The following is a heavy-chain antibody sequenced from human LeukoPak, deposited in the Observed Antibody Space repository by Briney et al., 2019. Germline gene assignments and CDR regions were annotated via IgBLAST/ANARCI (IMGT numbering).Heavy chain of an antibody. J-gene: IGHJ3*02. D-gene: IGHD3-10*01. CDR2: INPNSGGT. V-gene: IGHV1-2*02. Sequence: ASVKVSCKASGYTFSGYYMHWVRQAPGQGLEWMGWINPNSGGTNYAQKFQGRVTMTRDTSISTAYMELSRLRSDDTAVYYCARELLWFGELFFEIWGQGTMVTVSS. CDR3: ARELLWFGELFFEI. CDR1: GYTFSGYY.